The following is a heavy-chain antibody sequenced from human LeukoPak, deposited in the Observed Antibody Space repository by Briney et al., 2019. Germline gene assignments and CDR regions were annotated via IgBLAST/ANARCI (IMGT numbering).Heavy chain of an antibody. CDR1: GFIFSRSG. CDR2: ISGSGGST. J-gene: IGHJ5*02. D-gene: IGHD4-17*01. CDR3: AKSAVTTIINWFDP. V-gene: IGHV3-23*01. Sequence: GGSLRLSCAASGFIFSRSGLTWVRQAPGKGLEWVSTISGSGGSTYYADSVKGRFTISRDNSKNTLYLQMNSLRAGDTAVYYCAKSAVTTIINWFDPWGQGTLVTVSS.